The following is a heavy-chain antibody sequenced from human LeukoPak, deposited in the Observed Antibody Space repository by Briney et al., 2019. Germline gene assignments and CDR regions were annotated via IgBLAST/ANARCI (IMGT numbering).Heavy chain of an antibody. CDR2: INHSGST. CDR1: GGSFSGYY. Sequence: SETLSLTCAIYGGSFSGYYWSWIRQPPGKGLEWIGEINHSGSTNYNPSLKSRVTMSVDTSKNQFSLKLSSVTAADTAVYYCARGRGRRAGTYNWFDPWGQGTLVTVSS. D-gene: IGHD6-19*01. V-gene: IGHV4-34*01. J-gene: IGHJ5*02. CDR3: ARGRGRRAGTYNWFDP.